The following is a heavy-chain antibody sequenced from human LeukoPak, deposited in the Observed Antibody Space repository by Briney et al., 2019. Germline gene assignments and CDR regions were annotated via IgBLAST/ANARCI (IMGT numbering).Heavy chain of an antibody. D-gene: IGHD6-13*01. CDR1: GFTFDDYG. CDR2: INWNGGST. Sequence: PGGSLRLSCAASGFTFDDYGMSWVRQAPGKGLEWVSGINWNGGSTGYADSVKGRFTISRDNAKNSLYLQMNSLRAEDTALYHCARDHFLGAAGNNWFDPWGQGTLVTVSS. J-gene: IGHJ5*02. CDR3: ARDHFLGAAGNNWFDP. V-gene: IGHV3-20*01.